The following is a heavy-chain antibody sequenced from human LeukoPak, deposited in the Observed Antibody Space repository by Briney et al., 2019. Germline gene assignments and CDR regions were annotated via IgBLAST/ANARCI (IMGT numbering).Heavy chain of an antibody. CDR2: IYYSGST. J-gene: IGHJ5*02. V-gene: IGHV4-59*01. D-gene: IGHD3-22*01. Sequence: SETLSFTCTVSGGSISSYYWSWIRQPRGEGLEWIGYIYYSGSTNYNPSLKSRVTISVDTSKNQFSLKLSSVTAADTAVYYCARVWRYYDSSGYYSNWFDPWGQGTLVTVSS. CDR1: GGSISSYY. CDR3: ARVWRYYDSSGYYSNWFDP.